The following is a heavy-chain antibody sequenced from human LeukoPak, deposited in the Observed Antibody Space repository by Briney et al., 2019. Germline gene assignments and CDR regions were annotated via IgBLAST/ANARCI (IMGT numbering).Heavy chain of an antibody. Sequence: GGSLRFSCAASGFDFGAYEMNWVRQAPGKGPEWVAYFAGSDSTKYYADSVRGRFTISRDNAKKSLYLQMSSLRAEDTALYYCTTLGYHLDSWGQGTLVTASS. CDR1: GFDFGAYE. V-gene: IGHV3-48*03. D-gene: IGHD3-22*01. CDR3: TTLGYHLDS. CDR2: FAGSDSTK. J-gene: IGHJ4*02.